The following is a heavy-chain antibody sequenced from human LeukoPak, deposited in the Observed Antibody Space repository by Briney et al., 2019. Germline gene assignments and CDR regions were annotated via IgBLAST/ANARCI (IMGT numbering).Heavy chain of an antibody. CDR1: GGTFSSYA. J-gene: IGHJ4*02. CDR2: IIPIFGTA. D-gene: IGHD3-9*01. CDR3: AGTIYTSNYDILTGYHDY. Sequence: ASVTVSCKASGGTFSSYAISWVRQAPGQGLEWMGGIIPIFGTANYAQKFQGRVTITADKSTSTAYMELSSLRSEDTAVYYCAGTIYTSNYDILTGYHDYWGQGTLVTVSS. V-gene: IGHV1-69*06.